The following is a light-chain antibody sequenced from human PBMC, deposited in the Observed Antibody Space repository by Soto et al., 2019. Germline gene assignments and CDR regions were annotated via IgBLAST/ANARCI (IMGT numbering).Light chain of an antibody. Sequence: EIVMTQSPATLSVSPGERATLSCRASQSVSSSYLAWYQQKPGQAPRLLIYDASNRATGIPARFSGSGSGTDFTLTISSLEPEDLAVYYCQQRSNWPPLTFGGGTKVDIK. CDR2: DAS. J-gene: IGKJ4*01. CDR3: QQRSNWPPLT. CDR1: QSVSSSY. V-gene: IGKV3-11*01.